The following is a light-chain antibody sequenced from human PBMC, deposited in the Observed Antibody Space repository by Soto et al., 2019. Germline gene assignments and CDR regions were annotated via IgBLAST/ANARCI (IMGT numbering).Light chain of an antibody. V-gene: IGLV1-47*01. CDR1: TSNVGINS. J-gene: IGLJ2*01. CDR2: RSN. CDR3: AARDDSPSGQV. Sequence: QSVLTQPPSASGTPGQRVTISCSGSTSNVGINSVFWYQHLPGTAPKLLIYRSNQRASGVPDRFSGSKSGTSASLAISGLRSEDDADYYCAARDDSPSGQVFGGGTKLTVL.